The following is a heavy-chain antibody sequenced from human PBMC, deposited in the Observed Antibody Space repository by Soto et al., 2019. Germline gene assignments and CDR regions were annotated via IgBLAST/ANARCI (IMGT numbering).Heavy chain of an antibody. J-gene: IGHJ6*02. D-gene: IGHD3-10*01. CDR3: ARDQYYYGLGSYHYYYYGMDV. Sequence: ISSSGSTIYYADSVKGRFTISRDNAKNSLYLQMNSLRAEDTAVYYGARDQYYYGLGSYHYYYYGMDVWGQGTTVTVSS. CDR2: ISSSGSTI. V-gene: IGHV3-11*01.